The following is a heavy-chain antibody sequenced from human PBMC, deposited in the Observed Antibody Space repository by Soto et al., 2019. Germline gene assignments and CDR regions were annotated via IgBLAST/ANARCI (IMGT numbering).Heavy chain of an antibody. CDR3: ARDDRGATGTIDY. D-gene: IGHD1-7*01. CDR2: IYHSGST. Sequence: PSETLSLTCAVPGGSISSSNWWSWVRQPPGKGLEWIGEIYHSGSTNYNPSLKSRVTISVDKSKNQFSLKLSSVTAADTAVYYCARDDRGATGTIDYWGQGTLVTVSS. V-gene: IGHV4-4*02. J-gene: IGHJ4*02. CDR1: GGSISSSNW.